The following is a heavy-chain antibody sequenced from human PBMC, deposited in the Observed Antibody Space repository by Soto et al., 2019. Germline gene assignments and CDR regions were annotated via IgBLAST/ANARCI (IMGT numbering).Heavy chain of an antibody. CDR1: GGSISSNY. CDR3: ARGGKNYYYSMDV. J-gene: IGHJ6*04. D-gene: IGHD3-16*01. Sequence: NPSETLSLTCTVSGGSISSNYWSWIRQPPGKGLEWIGYIYYSGSTNYNPSLKSRVTLSVDTSKNQFSLKLTSVTAADTAVYYCARGGKNYYYSMDVSSKGTTVTVSS. CDR2: IYYSGST. V-gene: IGHV4-59*01.